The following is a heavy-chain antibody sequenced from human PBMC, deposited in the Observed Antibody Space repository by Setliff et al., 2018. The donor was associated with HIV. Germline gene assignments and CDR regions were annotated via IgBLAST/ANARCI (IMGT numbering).Heavy chain of an antibody. V-gene: IGHV4-4*09. CDR3: ARRIDDSGSFPDKNWFDT. J-gene: IGHJ5*02. Sequence: SEPLSLTCTVSGDSISSYSWNWIRQSPGGGLEWIGFIFPSGSTKYNPSLQSRVTMSIDTSKNQFSLRLTSVTAADTAVYYCARRIDDSGSFPDKNWFDTWGQGSLVTVSS. D-gene: IGHD3-10*01. CDR1: GDSISSYS. CDR2: IFPSGST.